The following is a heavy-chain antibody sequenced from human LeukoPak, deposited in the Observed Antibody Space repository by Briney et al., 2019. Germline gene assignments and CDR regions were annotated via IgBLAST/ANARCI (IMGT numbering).Heavy chain of an antibody. V-gene: IGHV4-59*08. Sequence: KSSETLSLTCTVSGASITTYYWSWIRQPPGKGLEWIGYIDYSGSTNYNPSLKSRVTISIDTSKNQFSLKLNSVTAADTAVYYCARLNGGGWGQGTLVTVSS. D-gene: IGHD2-21*01. CDR3: ARLNGGG. CDR1: GASITTYY. CDR2: IDYSGST. J-gene: IGHJ4*02.